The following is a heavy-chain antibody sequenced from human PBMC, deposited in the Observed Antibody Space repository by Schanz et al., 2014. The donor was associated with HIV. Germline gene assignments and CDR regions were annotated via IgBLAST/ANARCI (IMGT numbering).Heavy chain of an antibody. CDR1: GFTFDSYG. CDR3: AKDRNHYDSRYRGKGNYYYYYGMDV. Sequence: QVQLVESGGGVVQPGRSPRLSCAASGFTFDSYGIHWVRQAPGKGLEWVAVISYDGTNKKFADSVKGRFTISRDNSKNTLYLQMKSLRPEDTAVYYCAKDRNHYDSRYRGKGNYYYYYGMDVWGQGTTVTVSS. V-gene: IGHV3-30*18. CDR2: ISYDGTNK. J-gene: IGHJ6*02. D-gene: IGHD3-22*01.